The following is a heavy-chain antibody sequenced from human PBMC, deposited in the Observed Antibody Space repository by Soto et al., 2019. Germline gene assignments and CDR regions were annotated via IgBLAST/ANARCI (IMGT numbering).Heavy chain of an antibody. Sequence: GASVKVSCKVSGYTLTELSMHWVRQAPGKGLEWMGGFDPEDGETIYAQKSQGRVTMTEDTSTDTAYMELSSLRSEDTAVYYCAIRSGSYYNWFDPWGQGTLVTVSS. CDR3: AIRSGSYYNWFDP. V-gene: IGHV1-24*01. J-gene: IGHJ5*02. CDR2: FDPEDGET. D-gene: IGHD3-10*01. CDR1: GYTLTELS.